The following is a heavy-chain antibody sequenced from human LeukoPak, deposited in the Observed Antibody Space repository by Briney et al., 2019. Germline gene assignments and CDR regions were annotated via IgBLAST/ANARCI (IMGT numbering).Heavy chain of an antibody. J-gene: IGHJ3*02. CDR3: ARGVEDSSHAFDI. Sequence: GGSLRLSCAASGFTFSSYWMSWVRQAPGKGLEWVANIKQDGSEKYYVDSVKGRFTISRDNAKNSLYLQMNSLRAEDTAVYYCARGVEDSSHAFDIWGQGTMVTVSS. V-gene: IGHV3-7*01. CDR1: GFTFSSYW. CDR2: IKQDGSEK. D-gene: IGHD2-15*01.